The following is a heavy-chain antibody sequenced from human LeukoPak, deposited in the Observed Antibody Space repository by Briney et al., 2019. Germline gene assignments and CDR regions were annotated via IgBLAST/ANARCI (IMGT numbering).Heavy chain of an antibody. J-gene: IGHJ4*02. CDR2: IYYSGST. Sequence: SETLSLTCTVSGGSISSYYWSWIRQPPGKGLECIGYIYYSGSTNYNPSLKSRVTISVDTSKNQFSLKLSSVTAADTAVYYCARVTASFGGSYFIDYWGQGTLVTVSS. CDR1: GGSISSYY. D-gene: IGHD1-26*01. V-gene: IGHV4-59*01. CDR3: ARVTASFGGSYFIDY.